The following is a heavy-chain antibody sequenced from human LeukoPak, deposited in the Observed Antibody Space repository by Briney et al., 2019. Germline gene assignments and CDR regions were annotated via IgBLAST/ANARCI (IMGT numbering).Heavy chain of an antibody. J-gene: IGHJ4*02. CDR3: VGGGASKYSSSWYYFDY. CDR1: GGSISSGGYY. D-gene: IGHD6-13*01. CDR2: IYYSGST. Sequence: SQTLSLTCTVSGGSISSGGYYWSWIRQHPGKGLEWVGYIYYSGSTYYNPSLKSRVTISVDTSKNQFSLKLSSVTAADTAVYYCVGGGASKYSSSWYYFDYWGQGTLVTVSS. V-gene: IGHV4-31*03.